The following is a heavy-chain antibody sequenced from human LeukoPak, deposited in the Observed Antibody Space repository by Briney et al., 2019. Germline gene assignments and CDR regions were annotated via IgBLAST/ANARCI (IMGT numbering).Heavy chain of an antibody. D-gene: IGHD4-17*01. CDR2: IYTSGST. V-gene: IGHV4-4*07. J-gene: IGHJ2*01. Sequence: SETLSLTCTVSGGSISSYYWGWIRQPAGKGLEWIGRIYTSGSTNYNPSLKSRVTMSVDTSKNQFSLKLSSVTAADTAVYYCARGRPVTIRYWYFDLWGRGTLVTVSS. CDR3: ARGRPVTIRYWYFDL. CDR1: GGSISSYY.